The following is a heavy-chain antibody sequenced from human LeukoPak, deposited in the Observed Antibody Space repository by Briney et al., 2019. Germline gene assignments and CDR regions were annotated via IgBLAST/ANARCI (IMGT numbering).Heavy chain of an antibody. V-gene: IGHV3-30*18. D-gene: IGHD4-11*01. CDR2: LSDGGSHE. CDR3: AKEGAVNAKYAFDL. CDR1: GFIFSRFG. Sequence: PGRSLRLSCAASGFIFSRFGVHWVRQAPGKGLEWVAVLSDGGSHEWFADSVKGRFTISRDNSKSTLYLQMNSLRVEDTAVYYCAKEGAVNAKYAFDLWGQGTVVTVSS. J-gene: IGHJ3*01.